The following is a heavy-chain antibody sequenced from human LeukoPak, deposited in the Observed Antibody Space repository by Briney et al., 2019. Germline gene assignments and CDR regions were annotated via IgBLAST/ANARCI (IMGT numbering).Heavy chain of an antibody. V-gene: IGHV3-48*03. J-gene: IGHJ4*02. Sequence: GGSLRLSCAASGFTFSSYEMNWVRQAPGKGLEWVSYISSSGSTIYYADSGKGRFTISRDNAKNSLYLQMNSLRAEDTAVYYCARDLVRVMAGTTSGYWGQGTLVTVSS. D-gene: IGHD1-7*01. CDR1: GFTFSSYE. CDR3: ARDLVRVMAGTTSGY. CDR2: ISSSGSTI.